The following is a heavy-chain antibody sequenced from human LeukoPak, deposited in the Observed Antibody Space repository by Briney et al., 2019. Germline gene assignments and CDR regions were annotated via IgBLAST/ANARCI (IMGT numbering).Heavy chain of an antibody. CDR1: GFTFSSYS. J-gene: IGHJ4*02. CDR3: AREIGDSGSYYTTYFDY. V-gene: IGHV3-48*02. D-gene: IGHD1-26*01. Sequence: GGSLRLSCAASGFTFSSYSMNWVRQAPGKGLEWVSYISSSSSTIYYADSVKGRFTISRGNAKNSLYLQMNSLRDEDTAVYYCAREIGDSGSYYTTYFDYWGQGTLVTVSS. CDR2: ISSSSSTI.